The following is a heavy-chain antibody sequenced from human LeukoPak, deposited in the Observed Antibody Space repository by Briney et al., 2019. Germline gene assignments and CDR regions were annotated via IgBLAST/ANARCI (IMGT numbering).Heavy chain of an antibody. Sequence: GGSLRLSCAASGFTVSSNYMGWVRQAPGKGLEWASVIYSGGDTYYADSVKGRFTISRDNSKNTLYLQVNSLRAEDTAVYYCARGLTGYFDHWGQGTLVTVSS. D-gene: IGHD1-14*01. V-gene: IGHV3-53*01. CDR2: IYSGGDT. CDR3: ARGLTGYFDH. CDR1: GFTVSSNY. J-gene: IGHJ4*02.